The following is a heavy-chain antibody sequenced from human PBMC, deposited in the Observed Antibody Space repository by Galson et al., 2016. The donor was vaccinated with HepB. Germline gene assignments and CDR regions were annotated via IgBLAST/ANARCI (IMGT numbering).Heavy chain of an antibody. CDR1: GFTFSHFG. D-gene: IGHD2-8*01. J-gene: IGHJ3*01. CDR3: AKDQAGVRDAFDL. Sequence: SLRLSCAASGFTFSHFGMHWVRQAPGKGLEWVAFMSFDGSKTYHSDSVKGRFTISRDNPMNTLYLHMNSLRPADTAVYYCAKDQAGVRDAFDLWGQGTKVTVAS. CDR2: MSFDGSKT. V-gene: IGHV3-30*18.